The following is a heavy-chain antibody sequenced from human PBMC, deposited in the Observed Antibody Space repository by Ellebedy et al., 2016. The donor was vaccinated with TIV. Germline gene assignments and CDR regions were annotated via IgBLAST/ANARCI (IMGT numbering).Heavy chain of an antibody. D-gene: IGHD5-18*01. CDR2: IIPILGIA. Sequence: AASVKVSCKASGGTFSSYAIRWVRQAPGQGLEWMGRIIPILGIANYAQKFQGRVTITADKSTSTAYMELSSLRSEDTAVYYCARDLRGYPTYWYFDLWGRGTLVTVSS. CDR3: ARDLRGYPTYWYFDL. V-gene: IGHV1-69*04. CDR1: GGTFSSYA. J-gene: IGHJ2*01.